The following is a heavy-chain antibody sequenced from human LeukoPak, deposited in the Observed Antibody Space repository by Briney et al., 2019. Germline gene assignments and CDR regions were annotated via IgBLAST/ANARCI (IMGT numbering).Heavy chain of an antibody. J-gene: IGHJ5*02. D-gene: IGHD2-21*02. V-gene: IGHV4-59*01. CDR2: MHDDGRT. CDR1: GGSINGNY. Sequence: PSETLSLSCTVSGGSINGNYWTWIRQPPGKGLEWIGFMHDDGRTNYNPSLTSRVSSSIDKSTNEFSLNLRSVTAADTAVYYCARVFRGAVTANWFDIWGQGTLVTVSA. CDR3: ARVFRGAVTANWFDI.